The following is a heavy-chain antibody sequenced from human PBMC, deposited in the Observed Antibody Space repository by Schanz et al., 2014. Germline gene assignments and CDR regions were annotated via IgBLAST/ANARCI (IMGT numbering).Heavy chain of an antibody. CDR1: GFSFSDYY. D-gene: IGHD1-1*01. V-gene: IGHV3-23*01. J-gene: IGHJ4*02. CDR2: ISGSGGST. CDR3: ARDRRNADLDY. Sequence: EVQLLESGGGLVQPGGSLRLSCAASGFSFSDYYMSWIRQAPGKGLEWVSAISGSGGSTYYADSVKGRFTISRDNSKNTLYLEMNSLRAEDTALYYCARDRRNADLDYWGQGTLVTVSS.